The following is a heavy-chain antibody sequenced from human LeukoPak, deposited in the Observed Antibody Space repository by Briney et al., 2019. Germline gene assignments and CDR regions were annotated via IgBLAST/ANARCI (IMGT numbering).Heavy chain of an antibody. J-gene: IGHJ4*02. D-gene: IGHD6-13*01. CDR3: ARDSSGSSWTYFDY. V-gene: IGHV1-2*02. Sequence: ASVKVPCKASGYTFTGYYMHWVRQAPGQGLEWMGWINPNSGGTNYAQKFQGRVTMTRDTSISTAYMELSRLRSDDTAVYYCARDSSGSSWTYFDYWGQGTLVTVSS. CDR1: GYTFTGYY. CDR2: INPNSGGT.